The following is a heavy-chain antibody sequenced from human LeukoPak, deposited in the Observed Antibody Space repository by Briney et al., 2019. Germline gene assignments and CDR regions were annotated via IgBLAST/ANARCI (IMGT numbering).Heavy chain of an antibody. Sequence: GGSLRLSCAASGFTFSDYNMRGIRQAPGKGLEWVSSISRSGSTKYYANSVKGRFTISRDNAKNSLSLQMNSLRAEDTAVYYCARGGYNIWEYYFGYWGQGTLVTVSS. V-gene: IGHV3-11*01. CDR2: ISRSGSTK. D-gene: IGHD5-24*01. CDR1: GFTFSDYN. J-gene: IGHJ4*02. CDR3: ARGGYNIWEYYFGY.